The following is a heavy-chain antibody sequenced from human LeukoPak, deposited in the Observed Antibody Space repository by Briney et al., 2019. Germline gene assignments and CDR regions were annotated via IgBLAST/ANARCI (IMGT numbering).Heavy chain of an antibody. J-gene: IGHJ4*02. CDR2: IYYSGST. CDR1: GGSISSGDYF. Sequence: SETLSLTCTVSGGSISSGDYFWTWIRQPPGKGLEWIGYIYYSGSTYYNPSLKSRLTISVDTSKNQFSLKLSSVTAADTAVYYCARRRGNTSGFQGYYFDYWGQGTLVTVS. V-gene: IGHV4-30-4*01. D-gene: IGHD6-19*01. CDR3: ARRRGNTSGFQGYYFDY.